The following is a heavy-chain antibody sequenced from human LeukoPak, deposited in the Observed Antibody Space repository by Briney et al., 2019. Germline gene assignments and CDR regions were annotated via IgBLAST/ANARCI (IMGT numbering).Heavy chain of an antibody. D-gene: IGHD2/OR15-2a*01. CDR2: IYSGGST. CDR3: VSFYETY. V-gene: IGHV3-66*01. J-gene: IGHJ4*02. CDR1: GFTVGNNY. Sequence: GGSLRLSCAASGFTVGNNYMSWVRQAPGKGLEWVSVIYSGGSTYYADSVKGRFTISRDNSKNTLYLHMNSLRAEDTAVYYCVSFYETYWGRGTLVTVSS.